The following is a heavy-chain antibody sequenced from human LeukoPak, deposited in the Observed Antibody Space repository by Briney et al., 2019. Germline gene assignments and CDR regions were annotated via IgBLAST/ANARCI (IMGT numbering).Heavy chain of an antibody. CDR2: ISNSGNII. CDR1: GGSFSGYY. V-gene: IGHV3-11*04. Sequence: LSLTCAVYGGSFSGYYWSWIRQPPGKGLEWVSYISNSGNIIYYADSVKGRFTISRDNAKNSLYLQMNSLRAEDTAVYYCARKDFDYWGQGTLITVSS. CDR3: ARKDFDY. J-gene: IGHJ4*02.